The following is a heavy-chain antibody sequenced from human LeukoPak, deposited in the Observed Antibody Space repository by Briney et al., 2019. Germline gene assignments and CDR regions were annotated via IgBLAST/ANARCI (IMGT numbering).Heavy chain of an antibody. CDR3: ARGALHVFDF. D-gene: IGHD4/OR15-4a*01. CDR2: ISTSGSTT. V-gene: IGHV3-48*03. CDR1: GFTFSDYE. Sequence: PGGSLRLSCAASGFTFSDYEINWVRQAPGKGLEWVSCISTSGSTTYYADSVKGRFTISRDNAKNSLFLQMNTLTAEDTAVYYCARGALHVFDFWGQGTPVPVFS. J-gene: IGHJ4*02.